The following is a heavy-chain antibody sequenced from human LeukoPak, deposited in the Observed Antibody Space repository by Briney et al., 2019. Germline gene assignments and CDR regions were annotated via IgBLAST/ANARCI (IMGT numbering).Heavy chain of an antibody. CDR3: ARDSGRPRGSSGSKPHHAFDI. CDR1: GGSISSGDYY. Sequence: SQTLSLTCTVSGGSISSGDYYWSWIRQPPGKGLEWIGYIYYSGSTYYNPSLKSRVTISVDTSKNQFSLKLSSVTAADTAVYYCARDSGRPRGSSGSKPHHAFDIWGQGTMVTVSS. CDR2: IYYSGST. V-gene: IGHV4-30-4*01. J-gene: IGHJ3*02. D-gene: IGHD3-22*01.